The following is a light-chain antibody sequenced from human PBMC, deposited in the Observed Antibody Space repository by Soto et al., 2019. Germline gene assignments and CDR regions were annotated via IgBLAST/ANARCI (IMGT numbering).Light chain of an antibody. CDR2: DAS. CDR1: QSVSSS. V-gene: IGKV3-11*01. Sequence: EIVLTQSPATLSLSPGERATLSCRASQSVSSSLAWYQQKPGQAPRLLVYDASNMATGIPARLSGSGSGTDFTLTISSLEPEDFALYYCQQRSNWPPTFGQGTKVEIK. CDR3: QQRSNWPPT. J-gene: IGKJ1*01.